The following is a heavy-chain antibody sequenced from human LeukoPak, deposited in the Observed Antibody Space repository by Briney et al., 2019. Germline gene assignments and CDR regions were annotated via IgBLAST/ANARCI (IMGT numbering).Heavy chain of an antibody. CDR2: ISGSGGST. CDR3: ASLVFFRAFDI. V-gene: IGHV3-23*01. CDR1: GFTFSSYG. Sequence: GGSLRLSCAASGFTFSSYGMHWVRQAPGKGLEWVSAISGSGGSTYYADSVKGRFTISRDNSKNTLYLQMNSLRAEDTAVYYCASLVFFRAFDIWGQGTMVTVSS. D-gene: IGHD3-3*02. J-gene: IGHJ3*02.